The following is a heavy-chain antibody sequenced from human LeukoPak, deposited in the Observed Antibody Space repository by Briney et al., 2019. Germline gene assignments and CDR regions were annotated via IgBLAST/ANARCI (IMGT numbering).Heavy chain of an antibody. J-gene: IGHJ4*02. CDR3: AGADYYDSSGYYYYFDY. CDR1: GGTFSNYA. Sequence: GASVKVSCKASGGTFSNYAIRWVRQAPGQGLEWMGGIIPIFGTGNYAQKFQGRVTITADESTSTAYMELSSLRSEDTAVYYCAGADYYDSSGYYYYFDYWGQGTLVTVSS. D-gene: IGHD3-22*01. CDR2: IIPIFGTG. V-gene: IGHV1-69*13.